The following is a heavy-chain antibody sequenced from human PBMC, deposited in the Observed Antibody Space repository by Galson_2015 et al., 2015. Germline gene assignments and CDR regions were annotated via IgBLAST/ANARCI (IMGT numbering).Heavy chain of an antibody. J-gene: IGHJ4*02. CDR1: GGTFSNYG. V-gene: IGHV1-69*04. CDR2: IIPILGLV. D-gene: IGHD2-2*02. Sequence: SVKVSCKASGGTFSNYGVSWVRQAPGQGLEWLGRIIPILGLVDYAQKFQGRVTITADKSTSTVYMELTSLGSEDTAVYYCARGYSSSTAYYNDFDYWGQGTLVTVSS. CDR3: ARGYSSSTAYYNDFDY.